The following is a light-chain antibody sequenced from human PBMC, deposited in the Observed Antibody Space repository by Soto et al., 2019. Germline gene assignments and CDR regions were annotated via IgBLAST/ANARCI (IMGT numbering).Light chain of an antibody. V-gene: IGLV1-40*01. CDR3: QSYDSSLREYV. CDR2: GNT. CDR1: SSNIGAGYD. Sequence: QSVLTQPPSVSGAPGKRVTISCTGSSSNIGAGYDVHWYQQVPGTAPNLLIDGNTNRPSGVPDRFSGSKSGTSASLAITGLQAEDEADYYCQSYDSSLREYVFGTGTKLTVL. J-gene: IGLJ1*01.